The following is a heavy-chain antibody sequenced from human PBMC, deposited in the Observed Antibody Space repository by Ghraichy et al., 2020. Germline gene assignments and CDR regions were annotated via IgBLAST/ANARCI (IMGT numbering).Heavy chain of an antibody. J-gene: IGHJ4*02. CDR3: ARDPPRRIAVAGTSVDY. D-gene: IGHD6-19*01. Sequence: ASVKVSCKASGYTFTGYYMHWVRQAPGQGLEWMGWINPNSGGTNYAQKFQGRVTMTRDTSISTAYMELSRLRSDDTAVYYCARDPPRRIAVAGTSVDYWGQGTLVTVSS. CDR1: GYTFTGYY. V-gene: IGHV1-2*02. CDR2: INPNSGGT.